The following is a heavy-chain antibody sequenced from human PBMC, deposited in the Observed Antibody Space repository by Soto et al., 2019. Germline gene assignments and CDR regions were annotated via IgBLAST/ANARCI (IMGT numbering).Heavy chain of an antibody. CDR2: TYYRSRWYN. CDR1: GDSVSSNSAA. D-gene: IGHD6-13*01. CDR3: ARGSLATAGNWFVP. V-gene: IGHV6-1*01. J-gene: IGHJ5*02. Sequence: PSQTLSLTCAISGDSVSSNSAAWNWIRQSPSGGLEWLGRTYYRSRWYNDYAVSVRSRITINLDTSKNQFSLKLSSVTAADTAVYYCARGSLATAGNWFVPWGQGTLVTVSS.